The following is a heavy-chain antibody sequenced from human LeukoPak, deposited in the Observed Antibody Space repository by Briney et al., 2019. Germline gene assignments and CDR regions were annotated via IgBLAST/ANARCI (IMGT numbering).Heavy chain of an antibody. V-gene: IGHV1-18*01. CDR1: GGSFSSYD. J-gene: IGHJ4*02. CDR3: ARNAGCSGGSCFFDY. CDR2: ISAYNGNT. D-gene: IGHD2-15*01. Sequence: ASVKVSCKTSGGSFSSYDISWVRQAPGQGLEWMGWISAYNGNTNYAQKLQGRVAMTTDTSTSTAYMELRSLRSDDTAVYYCARNAGCSGGSCFFDYWGQGTLVTVSS.